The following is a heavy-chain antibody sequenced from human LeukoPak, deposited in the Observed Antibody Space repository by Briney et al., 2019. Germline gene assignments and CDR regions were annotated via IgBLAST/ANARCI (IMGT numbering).Heavy chain of an antibody. V-gene: IGHV4-59*01. CDR3: ARVRSSGYPSYYYYMDV. CDR1: GFTFSSYW. CDR2: IYYSGST. Sequence: GSLRLSCAASGFTFSSYWMHWIRQPPGKGLEWIGYIYYSGSTNYNPSLKSRVTISVDTSRNQFSLKLSSVTAADTAVYYCARVRSSGYPSYYYYMDVWGKGTTVTISS. J-gene: IGHJ6*03. D-gene: IGHD3-22*01.